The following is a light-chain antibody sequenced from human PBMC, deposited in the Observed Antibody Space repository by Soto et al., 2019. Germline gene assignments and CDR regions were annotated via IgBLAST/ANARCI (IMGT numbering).Light chain of an antibody. CDR2: DAS. V-gene: IGKV3-11*01. CDR1: QSISSY. J-gene: IGKJ4*01. Sequence: IVLTQYPGTLSVSPGERATLSCRASQSISSYLGWYQQKPGQPPRLLIYDASNRATGTPARFSGSGSGTDFTLTISTLETEDFAVYYCQQRSNWPLTFGGGTKVDIK. CDR3: QQRSNWPLT.